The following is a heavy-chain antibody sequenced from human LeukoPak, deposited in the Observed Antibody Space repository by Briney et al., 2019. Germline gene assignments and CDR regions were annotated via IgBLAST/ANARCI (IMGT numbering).Heavy chain of an antibody. Sequence: SETLSLTCTVSGDSISSGDYYWSWIRQPAGKGLEWIGRISSSGSTNYNPSLKSRVTISVDTSKNQFSLKLSSVTAADTAVSFCARGPYSYDSSGAFDIWGQGTMVTVSS. CDR3: ARGPYSYDSSGAFDI. CDR1: GDSISSGDYY. J-gene: IGHJ3*02. CDR2: ISSSGST. V-gene: IGHV4-61*02. D-gene: IGHD3-22*01.